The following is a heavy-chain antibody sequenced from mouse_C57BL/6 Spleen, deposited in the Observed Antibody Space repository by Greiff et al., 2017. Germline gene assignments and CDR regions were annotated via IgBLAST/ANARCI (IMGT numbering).Heavy chain of an antibody. CDR3: AREDYGSSSFDY. D-gene: IGHD1-1*01. Sequence: QVQLQQSGAELVRPGTSVKVSCKASGYAFTNYLIEWVKQRPGQGLEWIGVINPGSGGTNYNEKFKGKATLTADKSSSTAYMQLSSLTSEDSAVYFCAREDYGSSSFDYWGQGTTLTVSS. CDR2: INPGSGGT. J-gene: IGHJ2*01. CDR1: GYAFTNYL. V-gene: IGHV1-54*01.